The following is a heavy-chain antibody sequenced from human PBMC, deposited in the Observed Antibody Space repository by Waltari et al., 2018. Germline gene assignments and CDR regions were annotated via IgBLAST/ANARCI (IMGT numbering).Heavy chain of an antibody. D-gene: IGHD5-18*01. CDR3: ASTTASYLYSPDAFDI. Sequence: EVQLVETGGGLIQPGGSLRLSCAASGFTVSSNYMSWVRQAPGKGLEWVSVIYSGGSTYYADSVKGRFTISRDNSKNTLYLQMNSLRAEDTAVYYCASTTASYLYSPDAFDIWGQGTMVTVSS. CDR2: IYSGGST. V-gene: IGHV3-53*02. CDR1: GFTVSSNY. J-gene: IGHJ3*02.